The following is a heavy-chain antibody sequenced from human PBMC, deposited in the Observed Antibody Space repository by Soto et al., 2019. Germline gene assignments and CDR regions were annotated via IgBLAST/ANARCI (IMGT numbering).Heavy chain of an antibody. Sequence: GGSLRLSCTASGFTFGDYAMSWFRQAPGKGLEWVGFIRSKAYGGTTEYAASVKGRFTISRDDSKSIAYLQMNSLKTEDTAVYYCTRTRPDGYNFPSPLNFDYWGQGTLVTVSS. CDR2: IRSKAYGGTT. J-gene: IGHJ4*02. CDR1: GFTFGDYA. V-gene: IGHV3-49*03. D-gene: IGHD5-12*01. CDR3: TRTRPDGYNFPSPLNFDY.